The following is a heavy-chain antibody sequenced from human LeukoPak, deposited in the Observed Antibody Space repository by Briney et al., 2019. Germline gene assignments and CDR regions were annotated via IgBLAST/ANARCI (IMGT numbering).Heavy chain of an antibody. V-gene: IGHV3-11*01. Sequence: PGGSLRLSCAASGFTLSGYYMSWIRQAPGKGLEWVSYSSSSGSTIYYADSVKGRFAISRDNAKNSLYLQMNSLRAEDTAVYYCARRRDFIDYWGQRTLVTVSS. CDR2: SSSSGSTI. J-gene: IGHJ4*02. CDR1: GFTLSGYY. D-gene: IGHD3/OR15-3a*01. CDR3: ARRRDFIDY.